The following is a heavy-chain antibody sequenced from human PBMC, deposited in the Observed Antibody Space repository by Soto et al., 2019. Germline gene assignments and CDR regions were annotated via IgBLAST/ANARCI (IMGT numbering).Heavy chain of an antibody. V-gene: IGHV4-31*03. J-gene: IGHJ6*02. Sequence: SETLSLTCTVSGGSISSGGYYWSWIRQHPGKGLEWIGYIYYSGSTYYNPSLKSRVTISVDTSKNQFSLKLSSVTAADTAVYYCAASAPTATNYYYAMDVWGQGTTVTVS. D-gene: IGHD5-12*01. CDR2: IYYSGST. CDR1: GGSISSGGYY. CDR3: AASAPTATNYYYAMDV.